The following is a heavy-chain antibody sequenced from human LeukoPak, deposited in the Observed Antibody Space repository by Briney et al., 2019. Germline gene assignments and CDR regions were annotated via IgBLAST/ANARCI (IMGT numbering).Heavy chain of an antibody. J-gene: IGHJ1*01. Sequence: ASVKVSCMASGYTFTSYGISWVRQAPGQGLEWMGWISAYNGNTNYAQKLQGRVTMTTDTSTSTAYMELRSLRSDDTAVYYCARDTSRYYDSSGYHSWGQGTLVTVSS. CDR1: GYTFTSYG. D-gene: IGHD3-22*01. V-gene: IGHV1-18*01. CDR2: ISAYNGNT. CDR3: ARDTSRYYDSSGYHS.